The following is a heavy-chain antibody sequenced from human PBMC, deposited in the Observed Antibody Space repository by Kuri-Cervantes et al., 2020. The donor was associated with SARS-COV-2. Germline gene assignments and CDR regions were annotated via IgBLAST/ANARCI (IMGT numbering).Heavy chain of an antibody. CDR3: ARDSFPLYYYDSSGYFDY. CDR1: GFTFDDYT. Sequence: GESLKISCAASGFTFDDYTMHWVRQAPGKGLEWVSLISWDGGSTYYADSVKGRFTISRDNSKNSLYLQMNSLRAEDTAVYYCARDSFPLYYYDSSGYFDYWGRGTLVTVSS. D-gene: IGHD3-22*01. V-gene: IGHV3-43*01. CDR2: ISWDGGST. J-gene: IGHJ4*02.